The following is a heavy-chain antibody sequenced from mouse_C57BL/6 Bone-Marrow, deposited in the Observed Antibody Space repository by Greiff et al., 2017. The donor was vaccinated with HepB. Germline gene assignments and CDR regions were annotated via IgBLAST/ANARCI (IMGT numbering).Heavy chain of an antibody. CDR3: ARHEGSTMVTTSAMDY. J-gene: IGHJ4*01. Sequence: VQLVESGPGLVAPSQSLSITCTVSGFSLTSYGVHWVRQPPGKGLEWLVVIWSDGSTTYNSAPKSRLSISKDNSKSQVFLKMNSLQTDDTAMYYRARHEGSTMVTTSAMDYWGQGTSVTVSS. V-gene: IGHV2-6-1*01. D-gene: IGHD2-2*01. CDR2: IWSDGST. CDR1: GFSLTSYG.